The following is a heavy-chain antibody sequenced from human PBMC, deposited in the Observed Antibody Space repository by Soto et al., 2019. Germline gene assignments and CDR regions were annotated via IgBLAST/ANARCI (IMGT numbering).Heavy chain of an antibody. J-gene: IGHJ4*02. V-gene: IGHV2-5*02. D-gene: IGHD3-22*01. CDR2: IYWDDDK. Sequence: SGPTLVNPTQTLTLTCTFSGFSLSTSGVGVGWIRQPPGKALEWLALIYWDDDKRYSPSLKSRLTITKDTSKNQVGITMTNMDTVDTATFYFSFCFFRPYDSRGYFFDFWARGTLVTVSS. CDR1: GFSLSTSGVG. CDR3: SFCFFRPYDSRGYFFDF.